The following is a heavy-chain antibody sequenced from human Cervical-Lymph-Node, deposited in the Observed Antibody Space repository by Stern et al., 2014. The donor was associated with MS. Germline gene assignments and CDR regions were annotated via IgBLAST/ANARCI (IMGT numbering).Heavy chain of an antibody. CDR2: IYPGASYP. D-gene: IGHD6-6*01. CDR3: ARPPPRRSSSDPNFGLDV. J-gene: IGHJ6*02. Sequence: EVQLVQSGAEVKKPRDSLKISCKGSGYTFSKNWIAWVRQMPGKGLEWMGIIYPGASYPRSSPSSKGQVTMAAAKPINTASLQWNSLKASDTAIYYWARPPPRRSSSDPNFGLDVWGQGTTVTVSS. V-gene: IGHV5-51*04. CDR1: GYTFSKNW.